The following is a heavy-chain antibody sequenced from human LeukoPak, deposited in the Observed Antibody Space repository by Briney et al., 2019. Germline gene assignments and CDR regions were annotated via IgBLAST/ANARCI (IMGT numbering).Heavy chain of an antibody. CDR3: ARATRAARHFDY. J-gene: IGHJ4*02. Sequence: SETLSLTCTVSGGSISSISYYWGWIRQPPGKGLEWIVSMYYSGSTYNSPSLKSRVTISVDTCKNQFSLKLSSVTAADTAVYYCARATRAARHFDYWGQGTLVTVSS. CDR1: GGSISSISYY. CDR2: MYYSGST. V-gene: IGHV4-39*07. D-gene: IGHD6-6*01.